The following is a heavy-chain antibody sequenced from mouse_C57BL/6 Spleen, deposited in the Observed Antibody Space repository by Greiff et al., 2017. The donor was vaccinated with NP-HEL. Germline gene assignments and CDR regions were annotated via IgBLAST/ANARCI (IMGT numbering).Heavy chain of an antibody. J-gene: IGHJ3*01. CDR3: ARGEDYDGYCDVSWFAY. CDR2: ISSGGSYT. D-gene: IGHD2-3*01. CDR1: GFTFSSYG. Sequence: VQLQQSGGDLVKPGGSLKLSCAASGFTFSSYGMSWVRQTPDKRLEWVATISSGGSYTYYPDSVKGRFTISRDNAKNTLYLQMSRLKSEDTAMYYCARGEDYDGYCDVSWFAYWGQGTLVTVSA. V-gene: IGHV5-6*01.